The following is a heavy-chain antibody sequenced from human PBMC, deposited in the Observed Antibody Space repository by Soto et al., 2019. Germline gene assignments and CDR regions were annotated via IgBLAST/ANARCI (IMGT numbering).Heavy chain of an antibody. CDR3: AKSRRSSGYRYYFDY. D-gene: IGHD3-22*01. CDR1: GFTFSSYA. Sequence: SLRLSCAASGFTFSSYAMSWVRQAPGKWLEWVSAISGSGGSTYYADSVKGRFTISRDNSKNTLYLQMNSLRAEDTAVYYCAKSRRSSGYRYYFDYWGQGTLVTSPQ. V-gene: IGHV3-23*01. J-gene: IGHJ4*02. CDR2: ISGSGGST.